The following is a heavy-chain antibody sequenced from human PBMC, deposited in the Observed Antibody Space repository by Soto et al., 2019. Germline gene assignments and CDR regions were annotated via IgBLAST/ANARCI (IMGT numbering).Heavy chain of an antibody. D-gene: IGHD3-22*01. CDR3: ARSGPRRITMIVVVYYFDY. V-gene: IGHV4-34*01. CDR2: INHSGIT. CDR1: NGSMNTYY. J-gene: IGHJ4*02. Sequence: SETLSLACTVSNGSMNTYYWGWIRQPPGKGREWIGEINHSGITNYNPSLKSRVTISVDTSKNQFSLKLSSVTAADTAVYYCARSGPRRITMIVVVYYFDYWGQGTLVTVPQ.